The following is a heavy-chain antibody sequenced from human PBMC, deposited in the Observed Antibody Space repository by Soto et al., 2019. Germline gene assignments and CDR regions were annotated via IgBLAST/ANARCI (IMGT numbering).Heavy chain of an antibody. V-gene: IGHV4-34*01. CDR1: GGSFSGYY. CDR2: INHSGST. CDR3: ARGGGYDYVWGSYRGLNWFDP. Sequence: SETLSLTCAVYGGSFSGYYWSWIRQPPGKGLEWIGEINHSGSTNYNPSLKSRVTISVDTSKNQFSLKLSSVTAADTAVYYCARGGGYDYVWGSYRGLNWFDPWGQGTLVTVS. J-gene: IGHJ5*02. D-gene: IGHD3-16*02.